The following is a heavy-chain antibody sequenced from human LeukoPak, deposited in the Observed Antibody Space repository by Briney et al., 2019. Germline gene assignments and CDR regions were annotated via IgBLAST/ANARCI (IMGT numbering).Heavy chain of an antibody. CDR2: ISWNSGSI. D-gene: IGHD1-26*01. Sequence: GRSLRLSCAASGFTFDAYAMHWVRQAPGKGLEWVSGISWNSGSIGYADSVKGRFTISRDNAKNSLYLQMNSLRAEDTALYYCAKDIVGATTGPFDYWGQGTLVTVSS. CDR3: AKDIVGATTGPFDY. V-gene: IGHV3-9*01. J-gene: IGHJ4*02. CDR1: GFTFDAYA.